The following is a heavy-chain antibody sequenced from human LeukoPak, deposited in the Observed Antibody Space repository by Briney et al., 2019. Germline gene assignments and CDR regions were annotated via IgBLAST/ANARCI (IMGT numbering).Heavy chain of an antibody. V-gene: IGHV3-48*01. CDR2: ISSSSSTI. Sequence: GGSLRLSCAASGFTFSSYSMNWVRQAPGKGLEWVSYISSSSSTIYYADSVKGRFTISRDNSKKTLYLQMNSLRAEDTAVYYCAKGKVNHDGALDAWGQGTLVTVSS. D-gene: IGHD2-21*01. CDR1: GFTFSSYS. CDR3: AKGKVNHDGALDA. J-gene: IGHJ3*01.